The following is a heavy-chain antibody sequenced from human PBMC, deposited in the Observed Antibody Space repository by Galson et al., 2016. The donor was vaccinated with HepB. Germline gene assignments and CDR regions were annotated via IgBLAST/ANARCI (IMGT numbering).Heavy chain of an antibody. CDR2: IYYSGST. V-gene: IGHV4-61*08. CDR1: GGSVSSGDYY. D-gene: IGHD4-17*01. J-gene: IGHJ3*02. CDR3: ARDYGDYSFEI. Sequence: ETLSLTCTVSGGSVSSGDYYWSWIRQPPGKGLEWIGYIYYSGSTNHSPSFKSRVTISLDTSKNQFSLKMTSVTAADTAVYYCARDYGDYSFEIWGQGTVVTVSS.